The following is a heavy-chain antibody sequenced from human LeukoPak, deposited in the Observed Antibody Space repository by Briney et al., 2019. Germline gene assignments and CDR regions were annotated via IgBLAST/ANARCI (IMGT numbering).Heavy chain of an antibody. D-gene: IGHD3-22*01. V-gene: IGHV3-9*01. Sequence: GRSLRLSCEASGFTFDDYAMHWVRQGPGKGLEWVSGISWKSGSIGYADSVKGRFTISRDNAKNSLYLQMNSLRAEDTALYYCAKGVHYYDSSGYCYFDYWGQGILVTVSS. J-gene: IGHJ4*02. CDR2: ISWKSGSI. CDR1: GFTFDDYA. CDR3: AKGVHYYDSSGYCYFDY.